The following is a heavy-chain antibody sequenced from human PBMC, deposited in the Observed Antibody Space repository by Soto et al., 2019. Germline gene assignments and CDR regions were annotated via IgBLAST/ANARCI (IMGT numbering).Heavy chain of an antibody. CDR2: ISSSGSTI. V-gene: IGHV3-48*03. J-gene: IGHJ4*02. D-gene: IGHD6-19*01. CDR1: GFTFSSYA. CDR3: ATAVAGTFYFDY. Sequence: GGSLRLTCSASGFTFSSYAMSWVRQAPGKGLEWVSYISSSGSTIYYADSVKGRFTISRDNAKNSLYLQMNSLRAEDTAVYYCATAVAGTFYFDYWGQGTLVTVSS.